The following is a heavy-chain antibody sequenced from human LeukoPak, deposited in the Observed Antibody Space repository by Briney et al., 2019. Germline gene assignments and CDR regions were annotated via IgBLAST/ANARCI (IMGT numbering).Heavy chain of an antibody. V-gene: IGHV5-51*01. CDR2: IHPGDSDT. J-gene: IGHJ4*02. CDR1: GYSFTSYW. CDR3: ARHIRVSGSYYVDY. D-gene: IGHD3-10*01. Sequence: GESLKISCKGSGYSFTSYWIGWVRQMPGKGLEWMGIIHPGDSDTRYSPSFQGQVTISVDKSISTAYLQWSSLKASDTAMYYCARHIRVSGSYYVDYWGQGTLVTVSS.